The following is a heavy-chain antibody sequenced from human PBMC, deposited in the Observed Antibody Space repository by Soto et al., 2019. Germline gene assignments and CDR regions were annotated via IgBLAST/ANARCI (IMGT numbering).Heavy chain of an antibody. V-gene: IGHV5-51*01. CDR1: GYIFIDYW. CDR3: ARPPMPGYSIHFNS. D-gene: IGHD2-15*01. J-gene: IGHJ4*02. CDR2: VYPRDSDT. Sequence: XESLQVSCNSSGYIFIDYWGGLVLQMPGKGLEWMGIVYPRDSDTRYSPSFQGQVTISADRSTGTAFLQWRSLKASDTALYYCARPPMPGYSIHFNSWGQGTLVTV.